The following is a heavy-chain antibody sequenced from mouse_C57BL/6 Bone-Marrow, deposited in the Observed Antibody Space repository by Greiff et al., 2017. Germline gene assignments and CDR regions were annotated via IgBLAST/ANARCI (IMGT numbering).Heavy chain of an antibody. CDR2: INPSNGGT. CDR3: ARAEGYYYGSSYGSYWYCDV. V-gene: IGHV1-53*01. J-gene: IGHJ1*03. CDR1: GYTFTSYW. Sequence: QVQLQQPGTELVKPGASVKLSCKASGYTFTSYWMHWVKQRPGQGLEWIGNINPSNGGTNYNEKFKSKATLTVDKSSSTAYMQLSSLTSEDSAVYYCARAEGYYYGSSYGSYWYCDVRGTGTTVTVSS. D-gene: IGHD1-1*01.